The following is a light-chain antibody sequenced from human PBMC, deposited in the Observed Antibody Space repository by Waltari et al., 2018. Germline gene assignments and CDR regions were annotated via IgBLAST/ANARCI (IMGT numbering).Light chain of an antibody. J-gene: IGLJ2*01. V-gene: IGLV3-21*03. CDR3: KV. CDR1: NIGSKS. CDR2: DDS. Sequence: SYVLTQPPSVSVAPGKTARITCGGNNIGSKSVHWYQQKPGQAPVLVVYDDSDRPSGIPGRFSGSNSGNTATLTISRVEAGDEADYYCKVFGGGTKLTVL.